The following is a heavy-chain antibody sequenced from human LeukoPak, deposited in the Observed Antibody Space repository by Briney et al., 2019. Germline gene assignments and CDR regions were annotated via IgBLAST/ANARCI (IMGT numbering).Heavy chain of an antibody. Sequence: SETLSLTCAVYGGSFSGYYWSWIRQPPGKGLEWIGEINHSGSTNYNPSLKSRVTISVDTSKNQFSLKLSSLTAADTAVYYCARGRSRYCSSTSCYTEDYYYYYMDVWGKGTTVTVSS. D-gene: IGHD2-2*02. CDR3: ARGRSRYCSSTSCYTEDYYYYYMDV. J-gene: IGHJ6*03. V-gene: IGHV4-34*01. CDR2: INHSGST. CDR1: GGSFSGYY.